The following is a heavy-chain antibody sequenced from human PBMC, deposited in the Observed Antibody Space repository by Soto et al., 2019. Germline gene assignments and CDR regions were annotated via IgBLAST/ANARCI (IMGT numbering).Heavy chain of an antibody. CDR2: INPNSGGT. CDR1: GYTFSDYY. Sequence: GASVKVSCKASGYTFSDYYMHWVRQAPGLGLQRMGWINPNSGGTNYAQRFQGRVTMTWDTSISTAYMEVSRLSSDDTAVYYCARQVSGDSDAFDIWGQGXMVTV. J-gene: IGHJ3*02. V-gene: IGHV1-2*02. D-gene: IGHD2-21*02. CDR3: ARQVSGDSDAFDI.